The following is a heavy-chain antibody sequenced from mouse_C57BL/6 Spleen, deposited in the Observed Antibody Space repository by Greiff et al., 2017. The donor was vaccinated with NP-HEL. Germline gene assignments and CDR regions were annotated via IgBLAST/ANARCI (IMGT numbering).Heavy chain of an antibody. J-gene: IGHJ3*01. D-gene: IGHD2-4*01. CDR2: IYPGGGYT. CDR3: AINYDYDEGFAY. V-gene: IGHV1-63*01. Sequence: QVQLKQSGAELVRPGTSVKMSCKASGYTFTNYWIGWAKQRPGHGLEWIGDIYPGGGYTNYNEKFKGKATLTADKSSSTAYMQFSSLTSEDSAIYYCAINYDYDEGFAYWGQGTLVTVSA. CDR1: GYTFTNYW.